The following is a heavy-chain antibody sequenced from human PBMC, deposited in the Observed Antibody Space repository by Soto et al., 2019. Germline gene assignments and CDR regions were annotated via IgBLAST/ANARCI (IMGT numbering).Heavy chain of an antibody. D-gene: IGHD3-3*01. CDR1: GFTFSSYA. CDR2: ISYDGSNK. J-gene: IGHJ4*02. V-gene: IGHV3-30-3*01. CDR3: ASDKRDLRFLEWSYYIDV. Sequence: GGSLRLSCAASGFTFSSYAMHWVRQATGQGLEWVAVISYDGSNKYYADSVKGRFTISRDNSKNTLYLQLNSLRAEDTAVYYCASDKRDLRFLEWSYYIDVWGQGTPVTVAS.